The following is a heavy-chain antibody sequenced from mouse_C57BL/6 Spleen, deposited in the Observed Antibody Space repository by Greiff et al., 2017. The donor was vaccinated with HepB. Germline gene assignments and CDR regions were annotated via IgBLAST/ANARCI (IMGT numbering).Heavy chain of an antibody. CDR3: ARITTDYYAMDY. Sequence: EVQLQQSGPELVKPGASVKIPCKASGYTFTDYNMDWVKQSHGKSLEWIGDINPNNGGTIYNQKFKGKATLTVDKSSSTAYMELRSLTSEDTAVYYCARITTDYYAMDYWGQGTSVTVAS. D-gene: IGHD1-1*01. CDR1: GYTFTDYN. J-gene: IGHJ4*01. V-gene: IGHV1-18*01. CDR2: INPNNGGT.